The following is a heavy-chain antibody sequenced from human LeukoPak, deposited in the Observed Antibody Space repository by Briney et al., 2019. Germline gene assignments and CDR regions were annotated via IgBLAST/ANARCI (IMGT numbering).Heavy chain of an antibody. D-gene: IGHD4-17*01. CDR3: ARGSYDYGDYAPYYYYYMDV. CDR1: GFTFSSYS. J-gene: IGHJ6*03. V-gene: IGHV3-21*01. CDR2: ISSSSSYI. Sequence: GGSLRLSCAASGFTFSSYSMNWVRQAPGKGLEWVSSISSSSSYIYYADSVKGRFTISRDNAKNSLYQQMNSLRAEDTAVYYCARGSYDYGDYAPYYYYYMDVWGKGTTVTVSS.